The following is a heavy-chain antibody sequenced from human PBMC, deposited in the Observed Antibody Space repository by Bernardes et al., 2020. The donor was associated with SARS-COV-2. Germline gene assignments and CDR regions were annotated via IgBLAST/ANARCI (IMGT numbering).Heavy chain of an antibody. Sequence: SEPLSLTCSVSGGSISSGSYYWKWIRQPAGKGLEWIGRIHHSGIINYNPSLKSRVTISVDTSNNQFSLTLNSVTAADTAVYYCARSHLVGFEVDIWGQGTMVTVSS. CDR1: GGSISSGSYY. CDR2: IHHSGII. J-gene: IGHJ3*02. V-gene: IGHV4-61*02. D-gene: IGHD1-26*01. CDR3: ARSHLVGFEVDI.